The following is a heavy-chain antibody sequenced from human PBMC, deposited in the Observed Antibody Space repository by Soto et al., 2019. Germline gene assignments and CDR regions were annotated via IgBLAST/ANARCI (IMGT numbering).Heavy chain of an antibody. CDR1: GFTFSSYA. V-gene: IGHV3-23*01. Sequence: EVQLLESGGGLVQPGGSLRLSCAASGFTFSSYAMSWVRQAPGKGLEWVSAISGSGGSTYYADSVKGRFTISRDNSKNTLYLQMNSLRAEDTAVYYCAKAPEGNGDYAPPYYFDYWGQGTLVTVSS. CDR2: ISGSGGST. J-gene: IGHJ4*02. D-gene: IGHD4-17*01. CDR3: AKAPEGNGDYAPPYYFDY.